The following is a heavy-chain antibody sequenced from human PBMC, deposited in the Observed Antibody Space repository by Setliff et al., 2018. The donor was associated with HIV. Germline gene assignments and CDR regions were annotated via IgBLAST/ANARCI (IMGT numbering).Heavy chain of an antibody. CDR2: YYNGGT. CDR1: GASINSHY. CDR3: ARKEKGGAFDI. J-gene: IGHJ3*02. Sequence: PSETLSLTCTVSGASINSHYWNWVRQSPAKGLEWIGYYYNGGTSYNPSLQSRVTISVDTPKNQFPLHLNSVTAADTAVYYCARKEKGGAFDIWGLGTLVTVSS. V-gene: IGHV4-59*11.